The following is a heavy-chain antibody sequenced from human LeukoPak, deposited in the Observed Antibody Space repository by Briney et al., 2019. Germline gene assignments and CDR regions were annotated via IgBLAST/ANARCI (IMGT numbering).Heavy chain of an antibody. J-gene: IGHJ6*02. CDR3: TRVFEHSSSYGGDYYYYYGMDA. D-gene: IGHD6-6*01. Sequence: GGSLRLSCAASGFTFSGSAIHWVRQASGKGREWVGRIRSKANSYATAYAASVKGRFTISRDDSKNTAYLQVNSLKTEDTAVYYCTRVFEHSSSYGGDYYYYYGMDAWGQGTTVTVSS. V-gene: IGHV3-73*01. CDR2: IRSKANSYAT. CDR1: GFTFSGSA.